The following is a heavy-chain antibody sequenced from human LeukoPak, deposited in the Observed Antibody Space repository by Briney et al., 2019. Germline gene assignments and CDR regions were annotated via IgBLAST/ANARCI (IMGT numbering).Heavy chain of an antibody. D-gene: IGHD3-3*01. J-gene: IGHJ5*02. CDR1: GGTFSSYA. CDR2: IIPIFGTA. CDR3: ARSHYDFWSGYYLWWLDP. V-gene: IGHV1-69*05. Sequence: SVKVSCKASGGTFSSYAISWVRQAPGQGLEWMGGIIPIFGTASYAQKFQGRVTITTDESTSTAYMELSSLRSEDTAVYYCARSHYDFWSGYYLWWLDPWGQGTLVTVSS.